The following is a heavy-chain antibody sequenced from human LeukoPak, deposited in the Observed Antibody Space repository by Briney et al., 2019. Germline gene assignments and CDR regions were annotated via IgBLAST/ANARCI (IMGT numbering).Heavy chain of an antibody. Sequence: SETLSLTCTVSGYSITSGYYWGWIRQPPGKGLEWIGSIYHSGSTYYNPSLKSRVTISVDTSKNQFSLKLSSVTAADTAVYYCARHARYYYGSGSYYKLRAFDIWGQGTMVTVSS. D-gene: IGHD3-10*01. CDR1: GYSITSGYY. CDR2: IYHSGST. V-gene: IGHV4-38-2*02. J-gene: IGHJ3*02. CDR3: ARHARYYYGSGSYYKLRAFDI.